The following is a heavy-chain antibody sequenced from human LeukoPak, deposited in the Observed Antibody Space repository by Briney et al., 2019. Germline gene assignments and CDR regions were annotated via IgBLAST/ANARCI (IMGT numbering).Heavy chain of an antibody. CDR2: ISGSGGST. V-gene: IGHV3-23*01. CDR1: GFTFSSYA. J-gene: IGHJ4*02. Sequence: GGSLRLSCAASGFTFSSYAMSWVRQAPGKGLEWVSAISGSGGSTYYADSAKGRFTISRDNSKNTLYLQMNGLRAEDTAVYYCAKARPITYYYDSSGYYPIDYWGQGTLVTVSS. D-gene: IGHD3-22*01. CDR3: AKARPITYYYDSSGYYPIDY.